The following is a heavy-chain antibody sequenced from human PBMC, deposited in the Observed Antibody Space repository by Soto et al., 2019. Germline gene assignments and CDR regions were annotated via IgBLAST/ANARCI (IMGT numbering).Heavy chain of an antibody. CDR2: ISSSGSSI. CDR1: GFTFSIYD. Sequence: EVQLVESGGGLVQPGGSLRLSCAASGFTFSIYDMNWVHQTPGKGLEWISYISSSGSSIYYGDSVKGRFTISRDSAQNSLYLQITSLRVEDTAIYYCARDGVNYYGIFGYHHFVSWGQGTLVTVSS. J-gene: IGHJ4*02. V-gene: IGHV3-48*03. CDR3: ARDGVNYYGIFGYHHFVS. D-gene: IGHD3-22*01.